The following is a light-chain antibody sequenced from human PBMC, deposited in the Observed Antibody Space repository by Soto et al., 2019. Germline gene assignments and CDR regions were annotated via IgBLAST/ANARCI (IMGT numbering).Light chain of an antibody. V-gene: IGKV1-12*01. CDR2: AAS. J-gene: IGKJ5*01. Sequence: DIQMTQSPSSVSASVGDRVIITCRASQDISTWLAWDQQKPGMATNLLISAASNLQSGVPSRFSGSGTGTDFTHSINSMQPKDFETYLWPQVNSFPSTFGHGTRL. CDR1: QDISTW. CDR3: PQVNSFPST.